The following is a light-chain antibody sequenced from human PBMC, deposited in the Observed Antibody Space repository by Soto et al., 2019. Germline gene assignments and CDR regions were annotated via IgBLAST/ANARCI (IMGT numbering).Light chain of an antibody. CDR3: QQSYSTSIT. J-gene: IGKJ5*01. Sequence: EIPMTQSPSTLSESIGDRVTIPCRASQSISSWLAWYQQKPGKAPKLLIYAASSLQSGVPSRFSGSGSGTDFTLTISSLQPEDFATYYCQQSYSTSITFGQGTRLEI. V-gene: IGKV1-39*01. CDR1: QSISSW. CDR2: AAS.